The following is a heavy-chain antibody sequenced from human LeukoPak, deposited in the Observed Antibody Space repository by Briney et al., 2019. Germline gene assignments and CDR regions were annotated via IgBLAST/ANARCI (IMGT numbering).Heavy chain of an antibody. Sequence: GGSLRLSCAASGFTFSNAWMSWVRLAPGKGLEWVGRIKSKTDGGTTDYAAPVKGRFTISRDDSKNTLYLQMNSLKTEDTAVYYCTTDLGLNYYFDYWGQGTLVTVSS. CDR3: TTDLGLNYYFDY. V-gene: IGHV3-15*01. J-gene: IGHJ4*02. CDR2: IKSKTDGGTT. CDR1: GFTFSNAW. D-gene: IGHD7-27*01.